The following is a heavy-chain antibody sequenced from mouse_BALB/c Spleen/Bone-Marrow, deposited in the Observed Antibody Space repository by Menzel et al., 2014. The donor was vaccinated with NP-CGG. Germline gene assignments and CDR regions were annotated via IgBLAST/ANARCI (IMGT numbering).Heavy chain of an antibody. D-gene: IGHD3-1*01. CDR3: ARHVGNPYAMDY. J-gene: IGHJ4*01. CDR1: GFTFSSYT. V-gene: IGHV5-12-2*01. CDR2: ISNGGGST. Sequence: EVKVVESGGGLVRPGGSLKLSCAASGFTFSSYTMSWVRQTPEKRLEWVAYISNGGGSTYYPDTVKGRFTISRDNAKNTLYLQMSSLKSEDTAMYYCARHVGNPYAMDYWGQGTSVTVSS.